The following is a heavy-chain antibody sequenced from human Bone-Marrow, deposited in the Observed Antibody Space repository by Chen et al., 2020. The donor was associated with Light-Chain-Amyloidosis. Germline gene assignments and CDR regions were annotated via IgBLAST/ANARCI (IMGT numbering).Heavy chain of an antibody. Sequence: QVQLQLSGPGLVKPSETLSLKSSVSGDSITSSTDYWGWIRQPPGKGLEYIASIYSSGSSYYKPSLKSRVTISVDTSKNQFSLRLTPATAADTAVYYCVRSRYSTGPFEVWGQGSLVTVSS. J-gene: IGHJ1*01. V-gene: IGHV4-39*07. D-gene: IGHD3-16*02. CDR2: IYSSGSS. CDR3: VRSRYSTGPFEV. CDR1: GDSITSSTDY.